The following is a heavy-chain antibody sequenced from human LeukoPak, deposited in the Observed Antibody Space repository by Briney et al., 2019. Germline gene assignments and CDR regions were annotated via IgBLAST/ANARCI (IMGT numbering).Heavy chain of an antibody. V-gene: IGHV3-30*02. D-gene: IGHD2-2*01. Sequence: GSLRLSCAASGFTFSSYGMHWVRQAPGKGLEWVAFIRYDGSNKYYADSVKGRFTISRDNSKNTLYLQMNSLRAEDTAVYYCAKAPTDCSSTSCHLDYWGQGTLVTVSS. CDR2: IRYDGSNK. CDR1: GFTFSSYG. CDR3: AKAPTDCSSTSCHLDY. J-gene: IGHJ4*02.